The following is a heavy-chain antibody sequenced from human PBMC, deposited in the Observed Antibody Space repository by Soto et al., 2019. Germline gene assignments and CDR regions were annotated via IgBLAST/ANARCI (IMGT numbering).Heavy chain of an antibody. D-gene: IGHD6-19*01. CDR1: GFTFDDYA. CDR3: AKDIGSGWYFSEHGVDY. J-gene: IGHJ4*02. CDR2: ISGDGGST. Sequence: GGSLRLSCAASGFTFDDYAMHWVRQAPGKGLEWVSLISGDGGSTYYADSVKGRFTISRDNSKNSLYLQMNSLRTEDTALYYCAKDIGSGWYFSEHGVDYWGQGTLVTVSS. V-gene: IGHV3-43*02.